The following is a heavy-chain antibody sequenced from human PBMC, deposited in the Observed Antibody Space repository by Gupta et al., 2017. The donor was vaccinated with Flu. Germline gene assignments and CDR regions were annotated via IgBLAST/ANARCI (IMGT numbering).Heavy chain of an antibody. D-gene: IGHD2-2*01. Sequence: GWIRRPREKGGEGFGRMYVRGYTNSNTSHKSRVTVSVDTSKNQFTLKLCSITAADTAVYYCTKVGSRAISRYNHYDMDVWGQGTTVTVSS. V-gene: IGHV4-4*07. CDR2: MYVRGYT. J-gene: IGHJ6*02. CDR3: TKVGSRAISRYNHYDMDV.